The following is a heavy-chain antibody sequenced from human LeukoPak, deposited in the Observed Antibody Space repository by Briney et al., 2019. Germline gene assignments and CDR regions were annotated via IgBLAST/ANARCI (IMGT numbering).Heavy chain of an antibody. CDR3: VFEGRADAFDI. CDR2: ISYDGSNK. V-gene: IGHV3-30*03. D-gene: IGHD3-10*01. J-gene: IGHJ3*02. CDR1: GFTFSSYG. Sequence: GGSLTLSCAASGFTFSSYGMHWVRQAPGKGLEWVAVISYDGSNKYYADSVKGRFTISRDNSKNTLYLQMNSLRAEDTAVYYCVFEGRADAFDIWGQGTMVTVSS.